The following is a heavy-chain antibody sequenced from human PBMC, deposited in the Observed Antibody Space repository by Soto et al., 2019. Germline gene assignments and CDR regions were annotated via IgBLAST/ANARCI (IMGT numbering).Heavy chain of an antibody. CDR2: IYPDDSNT. Sequence: GESLTISCKGSGYKFSSYWIAWVRQMPGKGLEWMGIIYPDDSNTRYSPSFQGQLTISADKSISTAYLQWNSLKASDTDMYYCARRRLGIAAADDAFDIWGRETMVTVSS. CDR1: GYKFSSYW. J-gene: IGHJ3*02. CDR3: ARRRLGIAAADDAFDI. V-gene: IGHV5-51*01. D-gene: IGHD6-13*01.